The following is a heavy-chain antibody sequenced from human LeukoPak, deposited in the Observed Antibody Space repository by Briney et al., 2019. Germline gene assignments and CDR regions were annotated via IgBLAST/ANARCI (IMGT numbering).Heavy chain of an antibody. CDR3: AKSVYDYVWGSYRLGYFDY. CDR1: GFTFSSYS. CDR2: ISSSSSTI. J-gene: IGHJ4*02. D-gene: IGHD3-16*02. Sequence: GGSLRLSCAASGFTFSSYSMNWVRQAPGKGLEWVSYISSSSSTIYYADSVKGRFTISRDNAKNSLYLQMNSLRDEDTAVYYCAKSVYDYVWGSYRLGYFDYWGQGTLVTVSS. V-gene: IGHV3-48*02.